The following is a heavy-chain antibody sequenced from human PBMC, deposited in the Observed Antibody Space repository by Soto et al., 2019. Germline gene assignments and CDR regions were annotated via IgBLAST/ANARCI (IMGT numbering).Heavy chain of an antibody. CDR1: GDSISNLDYF. CDR3: ARGRYCLTGRCFPNWFDS. J-gene: IGHJ5*01. CDR2: IYKSATT. Sequence: SETLSLTCSVSGDSISNLDYFWAWIRQPPGQALEYIGYIYKSATTYYNPSFESRVAISVDTSKSQSSLNVTSVTAADTAVYFCARGRYCLTGRCFPNWFDSWGQGALVTV. D-gene: IGHD7-27*01. V-gene: IGHV4-30-4*01.